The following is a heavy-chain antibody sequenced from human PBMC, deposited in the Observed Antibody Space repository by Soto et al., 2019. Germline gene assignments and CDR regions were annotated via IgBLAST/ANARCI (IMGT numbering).Heavy chain of an antibody. CDR1: GGSISSYY. CDR3: AIYSSGRYGKTFDP. CDR2: IYYSGST. J-gene: IGHJ5*02. D-gene: IGHD6-19*01. V-gene: IGHV4-59*01. Sequence: QVQLQESGPGLVKPSETLSLTCTVSGGSISSYYWSWIRQPPGKGLEWIGYIYYSGSTNYNPSLKSRVTITVDTSKNQFSLKLSSVTAADTAVYYCAIYSSGRYGKTFDPWGQGTLVTVSS.